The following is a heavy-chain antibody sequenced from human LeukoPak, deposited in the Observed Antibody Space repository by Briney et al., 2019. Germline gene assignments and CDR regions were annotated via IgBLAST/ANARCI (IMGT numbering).Heavy chain of an antibody. J-gene: IGHJ4*02. V-gene: IGHV3-21*04. Sequence: PGGSLRLSCAASGFTFSSYSMNWVRQAPGKGLEWVSSISSSSYIYYADSVKGRFTISRDNAKNSLYLQMNNLRVEDTAVYYCAREEVKSFDNWGQGTLVTVSS. CDR3: AREEVKSFDN. CDR2: ISSSSYI. CDR1: GFTFSSYS.